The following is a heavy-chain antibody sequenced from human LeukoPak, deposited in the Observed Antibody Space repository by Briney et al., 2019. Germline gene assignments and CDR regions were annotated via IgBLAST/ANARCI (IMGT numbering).Heavy chain of an antibody. Sequence: GESLKISCKGSGYSFTSYWIGWVRQMPGKGLEWMGIIYPGDSDTRYSPSFQGQVTISADKSINTAYLQWSSLKASDTAIYYCAREMEMSTISAAFDMWGQGTMVTASS. J-gene: IGHJ3*02. D-gene: IGHD5-24*01. CDR3: AREMEMSTISAAFDM. V-gene: IGHV5-51*01. CDR2: IYPGDSDT. CDR1: GYSFTSYW.